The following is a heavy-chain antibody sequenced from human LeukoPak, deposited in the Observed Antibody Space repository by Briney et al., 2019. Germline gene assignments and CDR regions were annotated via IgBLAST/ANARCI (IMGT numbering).Heavy chain of an antibody. CDR1: GFSLSTTGMC. J-gene: IGHJ4*02. Sequence: SGPTLVNPTQTLTLTCTFSGFSLSTTGMCVTWIRQPPGKALEWLARIDWDDDKYYNTSLKTRLTTSKDTSKNQVVLTMTNMDPVDTATYYCARIRSTGSQSFDYWGQGTLVTVSS. D-gene: IGHD1-26*01. V-gene: IGHV2-70*11. CDR3: ARIRSTGSQSFDY. CDR2: IDWDDDK.